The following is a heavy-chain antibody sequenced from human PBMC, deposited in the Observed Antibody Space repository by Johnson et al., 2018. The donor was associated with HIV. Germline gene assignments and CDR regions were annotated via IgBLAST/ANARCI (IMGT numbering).Heavy chain of an antibody. J-gene: IGHJ3*02. CDR1: GFTFSSYA. CDR2: IWYDGSNK. CDR3: AKPYYDFWSGYYEYNAFDI. V-gene: IGHV3-33*08. D-gene: IGHD3-3*01. Sequence: QVQLVESGGGVVQPGRSLRLSCAASGFTFSSYAMHWVRQAPGKGLEWVAVIWYDGSNKYYADSVKGRFTISRDNSKNTIYLQMNSLRVEDTAVYYCAKPYYDFWSGYYEYNAFDIWGQGTMVTVSS.